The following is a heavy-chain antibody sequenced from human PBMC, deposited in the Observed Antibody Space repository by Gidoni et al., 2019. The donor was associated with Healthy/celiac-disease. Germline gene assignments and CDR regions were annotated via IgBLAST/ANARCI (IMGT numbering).Heavy chain of an antibody. CDR2: IIPIFGTA. Sequence: QVQLVQSGAEVKKTGSSVKLSCKASGGTFSSYAISWVRQAPGQGLEWMGGIIPIFGTANYAQKFQGRVTITADESTSTAYMELSSLRSEDTAVYYCARDSPGIAVAGDWGQGTLVTVSS. J-gene: IGHJ4*02. V-gene: IGHV1-69*01. D-gene: IGHD6-19*01. CDR3: ARDSPGIAVAGD. CDR1: GGTFSSYA.